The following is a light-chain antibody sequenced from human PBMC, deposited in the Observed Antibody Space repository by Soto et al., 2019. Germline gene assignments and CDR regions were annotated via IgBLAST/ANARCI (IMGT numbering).Light chain of an antibody. V-gene: IGLV1-36*01. Sequence: QSVLTQPPSVSEAPRQRVTISCSGSSSNIGNNAVNWYQQLPGKAPKLLIYYDDLLPSGVSDRFSGFKSGTSASLAISGLQSEDEADYYCAAWDDSLNGLVFGTGTKVTVL. CDR2: YDD. CDR1: SSNIGNNA. CDR3: AAWDDSLNGLV. J-gene: IGLJ1*01.